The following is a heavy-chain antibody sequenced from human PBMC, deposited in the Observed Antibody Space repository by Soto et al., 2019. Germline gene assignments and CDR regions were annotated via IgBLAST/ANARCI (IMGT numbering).Heavy chain of an antibody. CDR3: ARNGTYSSSLSQYSGMDV. Sequence: QVQLVQSGAEVKEPGSSVRVSCKASGGTFDNFIMNWVRQTPGQGLEWMGGIVPMLGTPTYAEKFKGRFTLSASGSPSTTYMEVTTLTSEDTAIYYCARNGTYSSSLSQYSGMDVWGQGTTVTVSS. D-gene: IGHD1-26*01. V-gene: IGHV1-69*01. CDR1: GGTFDNFI. CDR2: IVPMLGTP. J-gene: IGHJ6*02.